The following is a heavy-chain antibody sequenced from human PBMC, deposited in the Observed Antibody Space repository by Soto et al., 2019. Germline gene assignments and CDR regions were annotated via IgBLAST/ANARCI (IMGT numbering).Heavy chain of an antibody. V-gene: IGHV3-30*18. Sequence: QVQLVESGGGVVQPGRSLRLSCVASGFTFSSYGMHWVRQAPGKGLEWVAIISYDGSNTYYADSVKGRFTISRDNSKNTLYQQMNSLRAEDTSVYYCAKEGGLSGSYYISSSYYFDYWGQGTLVTVSS. J-gene: IGHJ4*02. CDR3: AKEGGLSGSYYISSSYYFDY. CDR1: GFTFSSYG. D-gene: IGHD1-26*01. CDR2: ISYDGSNT.